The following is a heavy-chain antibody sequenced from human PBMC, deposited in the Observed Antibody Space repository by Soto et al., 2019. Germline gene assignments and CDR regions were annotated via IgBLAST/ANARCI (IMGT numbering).Heavy chain of an antibody. CDR1: GFTFSSYA. Sequence: GESLRLSCAASGFTFSSYAMSWVRQAPGKGLEWVSGISGSGGSTYYADSVKGRFTISRDNSKNTLYLQMNSLRAEDTGEYYCAKGTDFFLHYSVDVWGQGTTVTVSS. V-gene: IGHV3-23*01. CDR3: AKGTDFFLHYSVDV. D-gene: IGHD1-26*01. J-gene: IGHJ6*02. CDR2: ISGSGGST.